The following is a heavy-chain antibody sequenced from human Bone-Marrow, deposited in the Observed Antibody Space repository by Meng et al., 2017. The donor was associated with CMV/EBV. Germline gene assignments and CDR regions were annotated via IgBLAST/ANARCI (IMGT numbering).Heavy chain of an antibody. Sequence: GESLKISCAASGFTFSSYAMNWVRQAPGKGLEWVSSISSSSSYIYYADSVKGRFTISRDNAKNSLDLQMNSLRAEDTAVYYCARDPGGYFDYWGQGTLVTVSS. CDR3: ARDPGGYFDY. CDR2: ISSSSSYI. V-gene: IGHV3-21*01. CDR1: GFTFSSYA. J-gene: IGHJ4*02.